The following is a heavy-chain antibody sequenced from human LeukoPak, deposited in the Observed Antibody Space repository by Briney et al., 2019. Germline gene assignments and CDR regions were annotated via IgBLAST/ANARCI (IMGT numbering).Heavy chain of an antibody. V-gene: IGHV3-7*04. CDR2: IEEDGSVK. D-gene: IGHD1-26*01. CDR3: GREVPGGATILDY. Sequence: PGGSLRLSCAASGFTFSSYWMSWVRQAPGKGLEWVANIEEDGSVKYHVDSVKGRFTISRDNAKNSLYLQMSSLRADDTAVYYCGREVPGGATILDYWGQGTLVTVSS. CDR1: GFTFSSYW. J-gene: IGHJ4*02.